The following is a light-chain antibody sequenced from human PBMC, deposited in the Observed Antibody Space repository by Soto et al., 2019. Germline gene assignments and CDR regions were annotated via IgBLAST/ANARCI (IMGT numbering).Light chain of an antibody. Sequence: QSVLTQPASASGSPGQSITISCTGTSNDVGSYNLVSWYQHHPGKDPKLMIFEGSKRPSGVSNRFSGSKSGNTASLTISGLQAEDEADFYCCSYAGSNYYVFGTGTKVTVL. CDR3: CSYAGSNYYV. V-gene: IGLV2-23*01. CDR2: EGS. J-gene: IGLJ1*01. CDR1: SNDVGSYNL.